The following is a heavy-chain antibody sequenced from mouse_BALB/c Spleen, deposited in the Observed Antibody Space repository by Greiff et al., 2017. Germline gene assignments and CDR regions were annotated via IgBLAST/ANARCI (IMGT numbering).Heavy chain of an antibody. J-gene: IGHJ2*01. CDR3: TRGGDYEGFDY. CDR1: GYAFTNYL. D-gene: IGHD2-4*01. Sequence: VQLQQSGAELVRPGTSVKVSCKASGYAFTNYLIEWVKQRPGQGLEWIGVINPGSGGTNYNEKFKSKATLTVDKSSSTAYMQLSSLTSEDSAVYYCTRGGDYEGFDYWGQGTTLTVSS. V-gene: IGHV1-54*01. CDR2: INPGSGGT.